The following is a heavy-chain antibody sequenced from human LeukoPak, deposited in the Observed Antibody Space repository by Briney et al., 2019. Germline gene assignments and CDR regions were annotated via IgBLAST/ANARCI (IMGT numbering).Heavy chain of an antibody. CDR3: ARISGWYYFDY. J-gene: IGHJ4*02. D-gene: IGHD6-19*01. CDR2: ISSSSSTI. V-gene: IGHV3-48*02. CDR1: GFTFSSYS. Sequence: PGGSLRLSCAASGFTFSSYSMNWVRQAPGKGLEWVSYISSSSSTIYYADSVKGRFTISRDNAKNSLYLQVNSLRDEDTAVYYCARISGWYYFDYWGQGTLVTVSS.